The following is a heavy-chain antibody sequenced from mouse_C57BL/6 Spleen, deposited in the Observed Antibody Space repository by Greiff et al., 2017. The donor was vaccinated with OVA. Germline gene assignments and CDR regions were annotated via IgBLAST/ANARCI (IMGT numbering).Heavy chain of an antibody. J-gene: IGHJ1*03. D-gene: IGHD4-1*01. CDR3: ARLTGGNWYFDV. CDR2: ISDGGSYT. Sequence: DVKVEESGGGLVKPGGSLKLPCAASGFTFSSYALSWVRQTPEKRLEWVATISDGGSYTDYPDNVKGRFTISRDNAKNNLYLQMSHRKSEDTAMYYCARLTGGNWYFDVWGTGTRVTVSS. CDR1: GFTFSSYA. V-gene: IGHV5-4*03.